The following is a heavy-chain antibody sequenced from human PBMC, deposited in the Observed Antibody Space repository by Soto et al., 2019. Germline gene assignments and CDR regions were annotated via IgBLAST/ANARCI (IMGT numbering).Heavy chain of an antibody. CDR2: ISGSGGST. D-gene: IGHD5-12*01. Sequence: PGGSLRLSCAASGFTFSSYAMSWVRQAPGKGLEWVPAISGSGGSTYYADSVKGRFTISRDNSKNTLYLQMNSLRAEDTAVYYCAKHGVSGYDYFIPDYWGQGTLVTVSS. CDR1: GFTFSSYA. J-gene: IGHJ4*02. CDR3: AKHGVSGYDYFIPDY. V-gene: IGHV3-23*01.